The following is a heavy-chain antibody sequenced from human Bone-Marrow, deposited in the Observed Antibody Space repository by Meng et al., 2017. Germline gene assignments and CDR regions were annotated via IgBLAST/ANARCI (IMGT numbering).Heavy chain of an antibody. CDR1: GFTSSSDC. Sequence: VRLGGAGGAVAQPGRSLRLHCAASGFTSSSDCINWVRQAPGKWLEWVAVFWCDGSNKYYAASVKDRFFISRANSKNTLYLQMNSLRAEDTAVYYCARELVDDDYWGQGTLVTVSS. CDR3: ARELVDDDY. CDR2: FWCDGSNK. V-gene: IGHV3-33*08. D-gene: IGHD3/OR15-3a*01. J-gene: IGHJ4*02.